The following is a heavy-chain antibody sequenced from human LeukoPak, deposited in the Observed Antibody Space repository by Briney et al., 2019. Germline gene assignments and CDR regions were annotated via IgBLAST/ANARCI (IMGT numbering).Heavy chain of an antibody. Sequence: GGSLRLSCAASGFTFSSYWMTWVRQAPGKGLEWVANIKQDGGEAYYVDSVKSRFTVSRDNAKNSLYLQLNSLGAEDTAVYYCARDLWFGEFNGYGQSHYYYYGMDVWGQGTTVTVSS. V-gene: IGHV3-7*01. D-gene: IGHD3-10*01. CDR1: GFTFSSYW. CDR2: IKQDGGEA. J-gene: IGHJ6*02. CDR3: ARDLWFGEFNGYGQSHYYYYGMDV.